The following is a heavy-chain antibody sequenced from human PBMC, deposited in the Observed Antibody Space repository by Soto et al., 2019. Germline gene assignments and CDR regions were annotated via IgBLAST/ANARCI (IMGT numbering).Heavy chain of an antibody. CDR2: IRTKANNYAT. CDR3: ARQTYYYDSSADYHFGMDV. D-gene: IGHD3-22*01. CDR1: GFSFSDSA. J-gene: IGHJ6*02. Sequence: EVQLVESGGGLVQPGGSLKVSCAASGFSFSDSAVHWVRLASGKGLEWIGRIRTKANNYATAYDASVRGRFTISREDSENTAYMQMNSLPTEDTAVYYCARQTYYYDSSADYHFGMDVWGQGTTVIVSS. V-gene: IGHV3-73*02.